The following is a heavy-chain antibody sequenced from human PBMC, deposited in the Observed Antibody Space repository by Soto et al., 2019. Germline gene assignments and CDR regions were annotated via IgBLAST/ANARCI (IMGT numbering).Heavy chain of an antibody. V-gene: IGHV1-18*01. CDR1: GYTFTSYG. J-gene: IGHJ4*02. CDR3: ARGDDSSGYYLFDY. D-gene: IGHD3-22*01. CDR2: ISAYNGNT. Sequence: ASVKVSCKASGYTFTSYGISWLRQAPGQGLEWMGWISAYNGNTNYAQKLQGRVTMTTDTSTSTVYMELSSLRSEDTAVYYCARGDDSSGYYLFDYWGQGTLVTVSS.